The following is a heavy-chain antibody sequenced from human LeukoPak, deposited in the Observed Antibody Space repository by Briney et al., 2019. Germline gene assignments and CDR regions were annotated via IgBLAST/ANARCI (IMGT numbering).Heavy chain of an antibody. CDR3: ASGLWFGELNI. D-gene: IGHD3-10*01. J-gene: IGHJ3*02. CDR1: GGSISSGDYY. V-gene: IGHV4-30-4*08. Sequence: PSETLSLTCTVSGGSISSGDYYRSWIRQPPGKGLEWIGYIHYSGSTYYNPSLKSRVTISVDTSKNQFSLKLSSVTAADTAVYYCASGLWFGELNIWGQGTMVTVSS. CDR2: IHYSGST.